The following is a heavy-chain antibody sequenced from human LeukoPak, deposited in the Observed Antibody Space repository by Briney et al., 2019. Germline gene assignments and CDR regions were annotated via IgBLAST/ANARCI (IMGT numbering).Heavy chain of an antibody. CDR1: GFTFSVFW. V-gene: IGHV3-74*01. J-gene: IGHJ5*02. CDR2: ISPDGRST. CDR3: ARDAGNSGYGCDL. D-gene: IGHD5-12*01. Sequence: GGSLRLSCAASGFTFSVFWMFWVRQAPGQGLVWVSHISPDGRSTNYADSVKGRFTISRDNARNSLYLQMNNLRGEDTAIYYCARDAGNSGYGCDLWGQGTLVTVSS.